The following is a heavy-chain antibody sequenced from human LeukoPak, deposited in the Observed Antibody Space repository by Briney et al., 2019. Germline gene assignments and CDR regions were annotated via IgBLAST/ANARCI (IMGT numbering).Heavy chain of an antibody. Sequence: ASVKVSCKASGYSFTEHYIYWVRQAPGQGLEWVGRINCNSGDTNSAQKFQGRVTMTRDTSVSTAYMDLSSVTSDDTAVYFCAKSAGHCSNGICFTDYYMDVWGRGTTVTVSS. CDR1: GYSFTEHY. V-gene: IGHV1-2*02. CDR2: INCNSGDT. CDR3: AKSAGHCSNGICFTDYYMDV. D-gene: IGHD2-8*01. J-gene: IGHJ6*03.